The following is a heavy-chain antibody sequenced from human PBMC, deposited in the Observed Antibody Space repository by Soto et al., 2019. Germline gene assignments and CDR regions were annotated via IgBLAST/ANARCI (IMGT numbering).Heavy chain of an antibody. CDR3: ARDRDHYDFWSGNNWFDP. CDR1: GFTFIGYA. V-gene: IGHV3-30-3*01. D-gene: IGHD3-3*01. J-gene: IGHJ5*02. CDR2: ISYDGSNK. Sequence: LRLSCAASGFTFIGYAMHWVRQARGNGLEWVAVISYDGSNKYYADSVKGRFTISRDNSKNTLYLQMNSLRAEDTAVYYCARDRDHYDFWSGNNWFDPWGQGTLVTVSS.